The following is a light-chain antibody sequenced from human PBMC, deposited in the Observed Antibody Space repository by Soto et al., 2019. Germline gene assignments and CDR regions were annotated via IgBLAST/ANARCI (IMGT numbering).Light chain of an antibody. CDR1: SSDIGGYNY. J-gene: IGLJ1*01. Sequence: ALAQPASVSGSPGQSITISCTGGSSDIGGYNYVSWFQQHPGKAPKLMIYEVTNRPSGVSNHFSGSKSGSTASLTISGLQAEDEADYYCSSYTSSNTLVFGTGTKVTVL. V-gene: IGLV2-14*01. CDR2: EVT. CDR3: SSYTSSNTLV.